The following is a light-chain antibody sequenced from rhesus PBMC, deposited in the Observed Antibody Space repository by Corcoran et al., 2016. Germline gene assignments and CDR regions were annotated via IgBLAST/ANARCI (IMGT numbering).Light chain of an antibody. CDR2: DAA. Sequence: ETVVTQSPATLSLSPGERATLSCRASQSVGSNSAWYHQRPGQAPKLLSYDAASRATGIPDRFSGSGYGTDVTLTTSSLEPEDVGVYCCQQYNNWNSFGQGTKVEIK. J-gene: IGKJ2*01. CDR3: QQYNNWNS. V-gene: IGKV3-42*02. CDR1: QSVGSN.